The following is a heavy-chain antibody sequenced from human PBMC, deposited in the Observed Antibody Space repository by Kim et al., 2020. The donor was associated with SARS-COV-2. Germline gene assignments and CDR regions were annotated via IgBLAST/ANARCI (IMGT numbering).Heavy chain of an antibody. CDR3: VRQNGAGDYGPFDY. CDR2: IYYTATT. Sequence: SETLSLTCSVSTDSISSGTYYWGWIRQPPGKGLEWIGSIYYTATTYSNPSLKNRVTLSADTSENQISLSLSSVTAADTAVYDCVRQNGAGDYGPFDYWG. V-gene: IGHV4-39*01. J-gene: IGHJ4*01. CDR1: TDSISSGTYY. D-gene: IGHD4-17*01.